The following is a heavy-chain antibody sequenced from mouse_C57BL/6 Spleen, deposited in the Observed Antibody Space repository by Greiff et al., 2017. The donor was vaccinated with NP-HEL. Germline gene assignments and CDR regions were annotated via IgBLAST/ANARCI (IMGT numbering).Heavy chain of an antibody. V-gene: IGHV2-2*01. J-gene: IGHJ1*03. D-gene: IGHD1-1*01. Sequence: VMLVESGPGLVQPSQSLSITCTVSGFSLTSYGVHWVRQSPGKGLEWLGVIWSGGSTDYNAAFISRLSISKDNSKSQVFFKMNSLQADDTAIYYCARNYYGSSTYWYFDVWGTGTTVTVSS. CDR3: ARNYYGSSTYWYFDV. CDR2: IWSGGST. CDR1: GFSLTSYG.